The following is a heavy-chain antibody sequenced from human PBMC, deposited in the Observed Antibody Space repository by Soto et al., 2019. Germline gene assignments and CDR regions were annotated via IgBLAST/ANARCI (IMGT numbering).Heavy chain of an antibody. CDR3: AREGGRIFGVCFRNWFDP. Sequence: QVQLVQSGAAVKKPGSSVKVSCKASGGTFSSYAISWVRQAPGQGLEWMGGIIPIFGTANYAQKFQGRVTITADESTSTAHNGVRSMGSEDRAVYYCAREGGRIFGVCFRNWFDPWGQGTLVTVSS. D-gene: IGHD3-3*02. V-gene: IGHV1-69*12. J-gene: IGHJ5*02. CDR2: IIPIFGTA. CDR1: GGTFSSYA.